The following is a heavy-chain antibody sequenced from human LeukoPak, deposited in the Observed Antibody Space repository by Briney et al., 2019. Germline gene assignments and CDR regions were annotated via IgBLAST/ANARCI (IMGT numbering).Heavy chain of an antibody. CDR1: GFTFDDYA. V-gene: IGHV3-9*01. J-gene: IGHJ4*02. Sequence: GGSLRLSCAASGFTFDDYAMHWVRQAPGKGLEWVSGFSWNSGTIGYADSVKGRFTISRDNAKNSLYLQMNSLRAEDTAVYYCARDHDYGDYEHDYWGQGTLVTVSS. CDR2: FSWNSGTI. D-gene: IGHD4-17*01. CDR3: ARDHDYGDYEHDY.